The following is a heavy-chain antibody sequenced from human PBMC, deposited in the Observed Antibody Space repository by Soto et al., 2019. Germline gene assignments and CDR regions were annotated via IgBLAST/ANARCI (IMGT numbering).Heavy chain of an antibody. J-gene: IGHJ6*02. CDR2: IIPILGIA. D-gene: IGHD5-18*01. Sequence: ASVKVSCKASGGTFSSYAISWERQAPGQGLEWMGGIIPILGIANYAQKFQGRVTITADKSTSTAYMELSSLRSEDTAVYYCARVMDTAMVTFYYYYGMDVWGQGTTVTVSS. CDR1: GGTFSSYA. CDR3: ARVMDTAMVTFYYYYGMDV. V-gene: IGHV1-69*10.